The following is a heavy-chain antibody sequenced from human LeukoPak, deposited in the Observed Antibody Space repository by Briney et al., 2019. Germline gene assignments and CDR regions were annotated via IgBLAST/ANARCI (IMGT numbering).Heavy chain of an antibody. CDR3: ARGGIAAAGTFDY. CDR1: GGTFNSYA. V-gene: IGHV1-69*13. CDR2: IIPIFGTA. Sequence: GASVKVSCKASGGTFNSYAISWVRQAPGQGLEWMGGIIPIFGTANYAQKFQGRVTITADESTSTAYMELSSLRSEDAAVYYCARGGIAAAGTFDYWGQGTLVTVSS. J-gene: IGHJ4*02. D-gene: IGHD6-13*01.